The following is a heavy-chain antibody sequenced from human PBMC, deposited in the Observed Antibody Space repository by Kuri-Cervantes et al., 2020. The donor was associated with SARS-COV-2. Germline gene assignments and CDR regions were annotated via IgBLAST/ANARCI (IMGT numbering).Heavy chain of an antibody. J-gene: IGHJ6*03. Sequence: LSLTCAASGFTFSRNAMHWVRQAPGKGLGYVSSISDNGGSTYYANSVKGRFTISRDNSKNTLYLQMDNLRAEDMAVYYCAKDRDTSGYYYYYMDVWGKGATVTVSS. D-gene: IGHD3-22*01. CDR1: GFTFSRNA. V-gene: IGHV3-64*01. CDR2: ISDNGGST. CDR3: AKDRDTSGYYYYYMDV.